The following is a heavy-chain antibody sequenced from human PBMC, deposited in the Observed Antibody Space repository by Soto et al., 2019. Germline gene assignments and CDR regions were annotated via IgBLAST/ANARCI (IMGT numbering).Heavy chain of an antibody. Sequence: GGPLRLSCAASGFTFSDYYMSWIRQAPGKGLEWVSYISSSSSYTNYADSVKRRFTISRDNAKNSLYLQMNSLRAEDTAVYYCARDGYGSGSYAFDIWGQGTMVTVSS. CDR2: ISSSSSYT. J-gene: IGHJ3*02. D-gene: IGHD3-10*01. CDR3: ARDGYGSGSYAFDI. CDR1: GFTFSDYY. V-gene: IGHV3-11*05.